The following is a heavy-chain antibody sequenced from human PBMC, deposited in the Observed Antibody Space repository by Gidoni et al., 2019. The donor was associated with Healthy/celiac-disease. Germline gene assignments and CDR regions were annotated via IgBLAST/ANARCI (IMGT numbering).Heavy chain of an antibody. V-gene: IGHV3-9*01. J-gene: IGHJ6*02. Sequence: EVQLVESGGGLVQPGRSLRLSCAASGFTFADYSMHWVRQAPGKGLEWVSGISWNSGSIGYADSVKGRFTISRDNAKNSLYLQMNSLRAEDTALYYCAKGGAVGATRVYYYYGMDVWGQGTTVTVSS. CDR3: AKGGAVGATRVYYYYGMDV. D-gene: IGHD1-26*01. CDR2: ISWNSGSI. CDR1: GFTFADYS.